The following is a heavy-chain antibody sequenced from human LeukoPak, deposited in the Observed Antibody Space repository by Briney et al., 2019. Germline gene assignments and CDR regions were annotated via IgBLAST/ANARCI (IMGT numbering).Heavy chain of an antibody. CDR3: ARDTYYYYYDSGTYRLDY. Sequence: SETLSLTSTVSGGSISTSNYYWGWIRQPPGKGLEWIGNIFYRGSTYYGPSLKSRLTISLDTSRNQFSLKLNSVTAAETAVYYCARDTYYYYYDSGTYRLDYWGQGTLVTVSS. CDR2: IFYRGST. J-gene: IGHJ4*02. D-gene: IGHD3-10*01. CDR1: GGSISTSNYY. V-gene: IGHV4-39*07.